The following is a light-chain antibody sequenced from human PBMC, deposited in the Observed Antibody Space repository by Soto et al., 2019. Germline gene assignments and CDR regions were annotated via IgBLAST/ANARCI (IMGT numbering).Light chain of an antibody. Sequence: DIQMTQSPSSVSSSVGDRVTITCRASQGITSWLAWYQQKTGKAPKLLIYRASNLQSGVHSRFSGSGSGTDFTLTISVLQPADFATYYCQQTTTFPLTFGGGTKVQIK. CDR3: QQTTTFPLT. CDR2: RAS. V-gene: IGKV1-12*01. CDR1: QGITSW. J-gene: IGKJ4*01.